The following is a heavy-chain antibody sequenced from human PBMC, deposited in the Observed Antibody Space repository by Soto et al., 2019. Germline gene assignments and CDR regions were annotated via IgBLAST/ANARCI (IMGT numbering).Heavy chain of an antibody. CDR1: GYTFTGYY. J-gene: IGHJ3*02. CDR3: ARGELELRSDDAFDI. V-gene: IGHV1-2*02. CDR2: INPNSGGT. Sequence: ASVKVSCKASGYTFTGYYMHWVRQAPGQGLEWMGWINPNSGGTNYAQKFQGRVTITADESTSTAYMELSSLRSEDTAVYYCARGELELRSDDAFDIWGQGTMVTVSS. D-gene: IGHD1-7*01.